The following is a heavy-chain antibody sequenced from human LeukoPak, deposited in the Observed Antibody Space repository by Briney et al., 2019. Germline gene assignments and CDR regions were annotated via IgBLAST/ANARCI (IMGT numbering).Heavy chain of an antibody. CDR3: ARVILGYCSSTSCLNWFDP. D-gene: IGHD2-2*01. CDR2: ISSSSSTI. Sequence: GGSLRLSCAASGFTFSSYSMNWVRQAPGKGLEWVSYISSSSSTICYADSVKGRFTISRDNAKNSLYLQMNSLRAEDTAVYYCARVILGYCSSTSCLNWFDPWGQGTLVTVSS. J-gene: IGHJ5*02. CDR1: GFTFSSYS. V-gene: IGHV3-48*01.